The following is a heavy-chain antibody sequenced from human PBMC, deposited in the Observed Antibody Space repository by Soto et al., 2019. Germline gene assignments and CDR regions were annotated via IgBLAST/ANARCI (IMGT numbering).Heavy chain of an antibody. Sequence: SQTLSLTCAISGDSVSSNSASWNWIIHSPSRGLEWLGRTYYRSKWYNDYAVSVKSRITINPDTSKNQFSLQLNSVAPEDTAVYYCVREVAPRGFDPWGQGTLVTVSS. J-gene: IGHJ5*02. CDR2: TYYRSKWYN. V-gene: IGHV6-1*01. D-gene: IGHD2-21*01. CDR3: VREVAPRGFDP. CDR1: GDSVSSNSAS.